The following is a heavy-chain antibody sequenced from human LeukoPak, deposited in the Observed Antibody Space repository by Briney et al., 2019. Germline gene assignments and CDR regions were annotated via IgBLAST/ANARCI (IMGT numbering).Heavy chain of an antibody. Sequence: GGSLRLSCAASGFTFSGYWMHWVRQAPAKGLVWVSRTNRDDSDTSYADSVKGRFTISRDNSKNTLYLQMNSLRAEDTALYYCAKKFPGTVAAGPDHWGQGTLVTVSS. CDR3: AKKFPGTVAAGPDH. D-gene: IGHD6-13*01. CDR2: TNRDDSDT. CDR1: GFTFSGYW. V-gene: IGHV3-74*01. J-gene: IGHJ4*02.